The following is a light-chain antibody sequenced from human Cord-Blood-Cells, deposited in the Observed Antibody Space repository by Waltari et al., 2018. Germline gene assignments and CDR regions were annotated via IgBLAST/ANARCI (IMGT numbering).Light chain of an antibody. CDR3: AAWDDSLSGPV. CDR2: RNN. Sequence: QSVLTQPPSASGTPGQRVTISCSGSSPNIGSKYVSWYQQHPGTAPKLLIYRNNQRPSGVPDRFSGSKSGTSASLAISGRRSEDEADYYCAAWDDSLSGPVFGGGTKLTVL. J-gene: IGLJ2*01. CDR1: SPNIGSKY. V-gene: IGLV1-47*01.